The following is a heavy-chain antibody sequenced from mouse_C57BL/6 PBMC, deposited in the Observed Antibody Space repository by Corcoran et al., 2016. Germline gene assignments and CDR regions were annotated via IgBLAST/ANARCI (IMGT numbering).Heavy chain of an antibody. CDR3: ARTNRGYDGSQYYFDS. CDR1: GYTFTTYG. CDR2: INTYAGVP. J-gene: IGHJ2*01. D-gene: IGHD1-1*01. V-gene: IGHV9-3*01. Sequence: QIQLVQSGPELKKPGETVKISCKASGYTFTTYGMSWVKQAPGKGLKWMGWINTYAGVPKYADDFKGRFAVSVEHSASTAYLQINKLKNEDTATYFWARTNRGYDGSQYYFDSWCQGTTLTVSS.